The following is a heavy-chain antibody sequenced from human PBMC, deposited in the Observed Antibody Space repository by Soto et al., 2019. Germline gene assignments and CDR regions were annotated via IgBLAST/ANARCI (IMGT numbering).Heavy chain of an antibody. Sequence: VTGPKLVNPTQTLRLACGFSGLSRSTSGVGVGWIRQPPGKALEWLALIYWNDDKRYSPSLKSRLTITKDTSKNQVVLTMTNMDPVDTATYYCAHRLRDYYDCSGYYSNAFDIWGQGTMVTVSS. V-gene: IGHV2-5*01. J-gene: IGHJ3*02. CDR2: IYWNDDK. CDR3: AHRLRDYYDCSGYYSNAFDI. CDR1: GLSRSTSGVG. D-gene: IGHD3-22*01.